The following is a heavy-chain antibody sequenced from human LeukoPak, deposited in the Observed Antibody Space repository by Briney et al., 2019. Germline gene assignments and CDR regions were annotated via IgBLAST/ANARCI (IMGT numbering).Heavy chain of an antibody. Sequence: PGGSLRLSCAASGFTFSSYAMSWVRQAPGKGLEWVSAISGSGGSTYYTDSVKGRFTISRDNSKNTLYLQMNSLRAEDTAVYYCARAYYGSGWWVLDVWGQGTTVTVSS. CDR1: GFTFSSYA. V-gene: IGHV3-23*01. CDR2: ISGSGGST. CDR3: ARAYYGSGWWVLDV. J-gene: IGHJ6*02. D-gene: IGHD3-10*01.